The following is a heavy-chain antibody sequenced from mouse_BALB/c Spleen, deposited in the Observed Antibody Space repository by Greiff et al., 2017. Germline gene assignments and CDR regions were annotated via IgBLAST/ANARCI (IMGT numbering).Heavy chain of an antibody. CDR2: IDPANGNT. CDR3: ARSYEYDGFAY. D-gene: IGHD2-4*01. Sequence: EVQLQQSGAELVKPGASVKLSCTASGFNIKDTYMHWVKQRPEQGLEWIGRIDPANGNTKYDPKFQGKATITADTSYNTAYLQLSSLTSEDTAVDYCARSYEYDGFAYWGQGTLVTVSA. J-gene: IGHJ3*01. CDR1: GFNIKDTY. V-gene: IGHV14-3*02.